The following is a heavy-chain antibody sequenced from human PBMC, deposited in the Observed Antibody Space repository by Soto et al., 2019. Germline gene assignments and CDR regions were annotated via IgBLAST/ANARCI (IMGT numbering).Heavy chain of an antibody. CDR2: ISYDGSNK. CDR3: AKDPEWGRHDFWSGYFDY. Sequence: QVQLVESGGGVVQPGRSLRLSCAASGFTFSSYGMHWVRQAPGKGLEWVAVISYDGSNKYYADSVKGRFTISRDNSKNTVYLQMNSLRAEDTAVYYCAKDPEWGRHDFWSGYFDYWGQGTLVTVSS. D-gene: IGHD3-3*01. J-gene: IGHJ4*02. V-gene: IGHV3-30*18. CDR1: GFTFSSYG.